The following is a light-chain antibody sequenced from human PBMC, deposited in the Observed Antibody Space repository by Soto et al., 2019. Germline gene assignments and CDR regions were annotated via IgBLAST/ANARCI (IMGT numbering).Light chain of an antibody. CDR2: TAS. J-gene: IGKJ1*01. CDR1: QNIDNY. CDR3: QQTYSAPPWT. Sequence: DIQMTQSPSSLSASVGDRVTITCRAGQNIDNYLNWYQQRPGKAPKLLIYTASSLQSGVPSRFSGSGSGTDFTLTISSLQPEDFATYYCQQTYSAPPWTFGQGTKVDIK. V-gene: IGKV1-39*01.